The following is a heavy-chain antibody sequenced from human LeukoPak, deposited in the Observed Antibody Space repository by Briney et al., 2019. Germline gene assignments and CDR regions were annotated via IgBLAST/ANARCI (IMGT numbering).Heavy chain of an antibody. J-gene: IGHJ4*02. CDR2: IYPGDSDT. V-gene: IGHV5-51*01. D-gene: IGHD3-22*01. CDR1: GYGFTSYW. Sequence: GESLKISCKGSGYGFTSYWIGWVRQMPGKGLEWMGIIYPGDSDTRYSPSFQGQVTISADKSISTAYLQWSSLKASDTAMYYCARLHHYYDSSGYPGYWGQGTLVTVSS. CDR3: ARLHHYYDSSGYPGY.